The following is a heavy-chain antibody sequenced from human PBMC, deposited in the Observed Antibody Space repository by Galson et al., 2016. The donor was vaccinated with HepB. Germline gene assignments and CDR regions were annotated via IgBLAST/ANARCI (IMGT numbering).Heavy chain of an antibody. J-gene: IGHJ2*01. V-gene: IGHV3-33*01. Sequence: SLRLSCAASGATFSPYGIHWVRQAPGKGLEWVAVIWYDGTNKHYADSVKGRFTISRDNSKNTVYLQMSYLRTEDTALYYCARDRRSDVRGNQWYFDLWGRGTLVTVSS. CDR1: GATFSPYG. D-gene: IGHD3-16*01. CDR3: ARDRRSDVRGNQWYFDL. CDR2: IWYDGTNK.